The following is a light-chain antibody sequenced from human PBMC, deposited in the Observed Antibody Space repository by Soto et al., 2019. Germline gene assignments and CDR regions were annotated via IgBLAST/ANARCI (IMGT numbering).Light chain of an antibody. CDR3: QQYSRLWS. CDR1: ESISTW. V-gene: IGKV1-5*03. J-gene: IGKJ1*01. CDR2: GAS. Sequence: DIQMTQSPSSLSASVGDRVTITCRASESISTWLAWYQQKPGKAPKLLIYGASSLESGVPPRFSGDGSGTEFTLTISSLQREDFGIYYCQQYSRLWSFGQGTKVDIK.